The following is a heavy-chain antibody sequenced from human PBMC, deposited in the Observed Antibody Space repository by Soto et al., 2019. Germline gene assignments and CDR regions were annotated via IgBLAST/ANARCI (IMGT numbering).Heavy chain of an antibody. V-gene: IGHV3-23*01. J-gene: IGHJ6*02. CDR2: ISGSGGST. D-gene: IGHD1-26*01. CDR1: GFTFSSYA. CDR3: AKGQSGIVGDPPPAPFGMDV. Sequence: GGSLRLSCAASGFTFSSYAMSWVRQAPGKGLEWVSAISGSGGSTYYADSVKGRFTISRDNSKNTLYLQMNSLRAEDTAVYYCAKGQSGIVGDPPPAPFGMDVWGQGTTVTVS.